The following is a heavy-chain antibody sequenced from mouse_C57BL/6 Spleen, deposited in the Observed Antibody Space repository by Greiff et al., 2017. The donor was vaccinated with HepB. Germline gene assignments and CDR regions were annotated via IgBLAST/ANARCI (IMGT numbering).Heavy chain of an antibody. CDR3: ARNYGNYPRFAY. D-gene: IGHD2-1*01. Sequence: QVQLQQSGAELVKPGASVKLSCKASGYTFTSYWMHWVKQRPGQGLEWIGMIHPNSGSTNYNEKFKSKATLTVDKSSSTAYMQLSSLTSEDSAVYYCARNYGNYPRFAYWGQGTLVTVSA. J-gene: IGHJ3*01. V-gene: IGHV1-64*01. CDR1: GYTFTSYW. CDR2: IHPNSGST.